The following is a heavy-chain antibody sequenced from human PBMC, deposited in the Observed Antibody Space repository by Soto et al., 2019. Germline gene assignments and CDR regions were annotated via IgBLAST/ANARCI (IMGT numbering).Heavy chain of an antibody. D-gene: IGHD6-19*01. CDR2: ISWDGGST. J-gene: IGHJ3*02. CDR3: AKEGIAVAGTHDAFDI. V-gene: IGHV3-43*01. Sequence: GSLRLSCAASGFTFDDYTMHWVRQAPGKGLEWVSLISWDGGSTYYADSVKGRFTISRDNSKNSLYLQMNSLRTEDTALYYCAKEGIAVAGTHDAFDIWGQGTMVTVSS. CDR1: GFTFDDYT.